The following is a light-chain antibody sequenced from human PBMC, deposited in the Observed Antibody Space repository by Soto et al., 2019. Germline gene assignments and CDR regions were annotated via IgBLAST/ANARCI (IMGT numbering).Light chain of an antibody. CDR1: SGHSSYA. CDR3: QTWGTGINWV. V-gene: IGLV4-69*01. J-gene: IGLJ3*02. CDR2: LNSDGSH. Sequence: QSVLTQSPSASASLGASVKLTCTLSSGHSSYATAWHQQQPEKGPRYLMKLNSDGSHSKGDGIPDRFSGSSSGAERYLTISSLQSEDEADYYCQTWGTGINWVFGGGTQLTVL.